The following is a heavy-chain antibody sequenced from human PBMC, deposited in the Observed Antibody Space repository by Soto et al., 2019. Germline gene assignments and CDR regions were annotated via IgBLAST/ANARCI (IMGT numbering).Heavy chain of an antibody. J-gene: IGHJ4*02. CDR3: ARSYYDILTGYYGFDY. CDR1: GFTFSSYS. CDR2: ISSSSSYI. D-gene: IGHD3-9*01. Sequence: EVQLVESGGGLVKPGGSLRLSCAASGFTFSSYSMNWVRQAPGKGLEWVSSISSSSSYIYYADSVKGRFTISRDNAKNSLYLQMNSLRAEDTAVYYCARSYYDILTGYYGFDYWGQGTLVTVSS. V-gene: IGHV3-21*01.